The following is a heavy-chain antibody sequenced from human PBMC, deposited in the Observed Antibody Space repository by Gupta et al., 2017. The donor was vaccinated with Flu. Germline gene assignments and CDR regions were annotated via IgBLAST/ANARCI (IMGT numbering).Heavy chain of an antibody. Sequence: QVQLVESGGGVVQPGRSLRLSCAASGFTFSSYGMPWVRPAPGKGLEWVAVISYDGSNKYYADSVKGRFTISRDNSKNTLYLQMNSPRAEDTAVYYCAKLHIAAHSYYYYGMDVWGQGTTVTVSS. J-gene: IGHJ6*02. CDR1: GFTFSSYG. D-gene: IGHD6-6*01. CDR2: ISYDGSNK. CDR3: AKLHIAAHSYYYYGMDV. V-gene: IGHV3-30*18.